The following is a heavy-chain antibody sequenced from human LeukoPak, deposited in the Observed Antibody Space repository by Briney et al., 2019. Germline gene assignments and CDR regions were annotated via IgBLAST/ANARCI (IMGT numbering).Heavy chain of an antibody. CDR3: ARLIYDFWSGYHNWFDP. CDR1: GGSFSDYY. CDR2: INQNGGT. Sequence: PSETLSLTCAVYGGSFSDYYWSWIRQPPGKGLEWIGEINQNGGTNYNPSLKSRVTISVDTSKNQFSLKLSSVTAADTAVYYCARLIYDFWSGYHNWFDPWGQGTLVTVSS. V-gene: IGHV4-34*01. J-gene: IGHJ5*02. D-gene: IGHD3-3*01.